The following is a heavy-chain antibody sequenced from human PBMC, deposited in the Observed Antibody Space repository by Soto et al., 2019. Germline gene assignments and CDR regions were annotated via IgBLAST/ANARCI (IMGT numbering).Heavy chain of an antibody. CDR3: ARDRGTDNYYYYGMDV. J-gene: IGHJ6*02. Sequence: QVQLVESGGGVVQPGRSLRLSCAASGFTFSSYGMHWVRQAPGKGLEWVAVIWYDGSNKYYADSVKGRFTISRDNSKNTLYLQMNSVRAEDTAVYYCARDRGTDNYYYYGMDVWGQGTTVTVSS. D-gene: IGHD1-1*01. CDR2: IWYDGSNK. V-gene: IGHV3-33*01. CDR1: GFTFSSYG.